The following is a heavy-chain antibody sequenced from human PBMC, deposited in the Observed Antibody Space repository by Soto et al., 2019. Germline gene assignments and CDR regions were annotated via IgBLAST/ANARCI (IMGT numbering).Heavy chain of an antibody. CDR1: GGSISSYY. CDR3: ARADYGSGSSKIDRYMDV. D-gene: IGHD3-10*01. J-gene: IGHJ6*03. Sequence: SETLSLTCTVSGGSISSYYWSWIRQPPGKGLEWIGYIYYSGSTNYNPSLKSRVTISVDTSKNQFSLKLSSVTAADTAVYYCARADYGSGSSKIDRYMDVWGKGTTVTVSS. V-gene: IGHV4-59*08. CDR2: IYYSGST.